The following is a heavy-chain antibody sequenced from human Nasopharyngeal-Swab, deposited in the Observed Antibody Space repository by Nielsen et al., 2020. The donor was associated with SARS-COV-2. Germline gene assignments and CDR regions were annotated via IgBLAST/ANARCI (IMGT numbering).Heavy chain of an antibody. V-gene: IGHV4-39*07. J-gene: IGHJ3*02. CDR3: ASGGAPYYYDSSGHASGGALAMTQAFDI. CDR2: IYYSGST. Sequence: WIRHPPGKGLEWIGSIYYSGSTYYNPSLKSRVTISVDTSKNQFSLKLSSVTAADTAVYYCASGGAPYYYDSSGHASGGALAMTQAFDIWGQGTMVTVSS. D-gene: IGHD3-22*01.